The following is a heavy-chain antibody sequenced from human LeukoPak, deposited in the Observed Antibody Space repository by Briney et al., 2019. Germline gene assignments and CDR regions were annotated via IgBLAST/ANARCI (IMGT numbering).Heavy chain of an antibody. Sequence: GASVKVSCKASGYTFTSYGISWVRQAPGQGREWMGWISAYNGNTNYAQKLQGRVTMSTDTSTSTAYMELRSLRSDDTAVYYCARASMVRGVMKYWGQGTLVTVSS. CDR3: ARASMVRGVMKY. CDR1: GYTFTSYG. D-gene: IGHD3-10*01. J-gene: IGHJ4*02. V-gene: IGHV1-18*01. CDR2: ISAYNGNT.